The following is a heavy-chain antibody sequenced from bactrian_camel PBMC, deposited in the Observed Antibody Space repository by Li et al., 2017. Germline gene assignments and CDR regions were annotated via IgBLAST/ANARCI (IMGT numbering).Heavy chain of an antibody. Sequence: HVQLVESGGGLVQPGGSLRLSCAASGLTISTKCMGWFRQAPGRERELVSGIISDSSTYYSDSVKDRFTISKDNAKNMLYLQMNGLKPEDTAMYYCAAELQIPLNRQVAGRSWHCPLLAPVSAGGRHSGVWGQGTQVTVS. V-gene: IGHV3S53*01. CDR2: IISDSST. D-gene: IGHD6*01. CDR1: GLTISTKC. CDR3: AAELQIPLNRQVAGRSWHCPLLAPVSAGGRHSGV. J-gene: IGHJ4*01.